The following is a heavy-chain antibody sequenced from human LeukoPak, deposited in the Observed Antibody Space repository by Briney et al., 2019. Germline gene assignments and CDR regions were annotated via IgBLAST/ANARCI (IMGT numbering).Heavy chain of an antibody. CDR1: GYTFTGYY. D-gene: IGHD3-10*01. Sequence: ASVKVSCKASGYTFTGYYMHWVRRAPGQGLEWMGWINPNSGGTNYAQKFQGRVTMTRDTSISTAYMELSRLRSDDTAVYYCARDPLWFGDLAHDAFDIWGQGTMVTVSS. CDR2: INPNSGGT. CDR3: ARDPLWFGDLAHDAFDI. V-gene: IGHV1-2*02. J-gene: IGHJ3*02.